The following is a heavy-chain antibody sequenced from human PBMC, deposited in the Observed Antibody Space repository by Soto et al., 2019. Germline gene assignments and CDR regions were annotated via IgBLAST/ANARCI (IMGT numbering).Heavy chain of an antibody. CDR3: ARVGVGEYCFDP. CDR2: LNLDGTTT. CDR1: GFTFSSYW. J-gene: IGHJ5*02. D-gene: IGHD3-10*01. Sequence: EVQLMESGGGLVQPGESLRLSCAASGFTFSSYWMHSVCQAPGKGLVWVSRLNLDGTTTTYTDPVKGRFTISGDIAENLLYLQINSLRAEDMALYFCARVGVGEYCFDPWGEGTLFTVSS. V-gene: IGHV3-74*01.